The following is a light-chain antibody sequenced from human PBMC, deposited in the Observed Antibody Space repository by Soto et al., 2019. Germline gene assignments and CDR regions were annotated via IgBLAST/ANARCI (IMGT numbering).Light chain of an antibody. V-gene: IGKV4-1*01. CDR1: QNVLYSSNNKNQ. Sequence: DIVMTQSPDSLAVSLGERATINCKSSQNVLYSSNNKNQLAWYQQKPGQPPKLLIYWASTRESGVPDRFSGSGSGTDFILTITRLQAEDVAVYNCQQYYSPPLTFGGGSNVEIK. CDR2: WAS. CDR3: QQYYSPPLT. J-gene: IGKJ4*01.